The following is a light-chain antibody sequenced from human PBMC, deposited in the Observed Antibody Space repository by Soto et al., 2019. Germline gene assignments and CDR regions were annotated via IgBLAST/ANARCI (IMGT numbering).Light chain of an antibody. CDR2: GAS. Sequence: EIVLTQSPGTLSLSPGERATLSCRASQSVSSSYLAWYQQKPGQAPSLPIYGASSRATGIPDRFSGSGSGTDFTLTCSRLEPEDVAVYYCQQYGSSFGQGTKLESK. V-gene: IGKV3-20*01. CDR3: QQYGSS. J-gene: IGKJ2*01. CDR1: QSVSSSY.